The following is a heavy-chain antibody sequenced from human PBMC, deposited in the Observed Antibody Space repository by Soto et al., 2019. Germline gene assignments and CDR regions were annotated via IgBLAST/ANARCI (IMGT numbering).Heavy chain of an antibody. CDR2: ISYDGSNK. V-gene: IGHV3-30-3*01. CDR3: ARDLSYCSGGSCYSAYYYYGMDV. D-gene: IGHD2-15*01. J-gene: IGHJ6*02. CDR1: GFTFSSYA. Sequence: GGSLRLSCAASGFTFSSYAMHWVRQAPGKGLEWVAVISYDGSNKYYADSVKGRFTISRDNSKNTLYLQMNSLRAEDTAVYYCARDLSYCSGGSCYSAYYYYGMDVWGQGTTVTVSS.